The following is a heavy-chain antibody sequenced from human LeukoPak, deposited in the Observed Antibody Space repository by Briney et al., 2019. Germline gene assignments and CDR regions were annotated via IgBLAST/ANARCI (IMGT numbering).Heavy chain of an antibody. Sequence: PGRSLRLSCAASGFIFSSYGMHWFRQAPGKGLEWVAVIWSDASNTYYVDSVKGRFTISRDNSKNTLYLQMNSLRAEDTAVYYFPRAYSIRYFDTWGQGTLVTVSS. CDR3: PRAYSIRYFDT. D-gene: IGHD3-9*01. J-gene: IGHJ4*02. V-gene: IGHV3-33*01. CDR2: IWSDASNT. CDR1: GFIFSSYG.